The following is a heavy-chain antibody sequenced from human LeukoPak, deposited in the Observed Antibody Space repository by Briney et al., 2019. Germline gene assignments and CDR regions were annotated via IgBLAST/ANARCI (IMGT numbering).Heavy chain of an antibody. CDR2: ISGSGGST. V-gene: IGHV3-23*01. Sequence: GGSLRLSCAASGFTISSYGMSWVRQAPGKGLEWVSAISGSGGSTYYADSVKGRFTISRDNSKNTLFLQMSSLRAEDTAVYYCARAYSSSWYDFWGQGTLVTVSS. J-gene: IGHJ5*01. CDR1: GFTISSYG. CDR3: ARAYSSSWYDF. D-gene: IGHD6-13*01.